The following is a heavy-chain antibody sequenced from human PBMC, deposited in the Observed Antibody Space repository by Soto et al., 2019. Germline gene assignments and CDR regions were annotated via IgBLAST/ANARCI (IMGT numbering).Heavy chain of an antibody. CDR2: SYYSGST. V-gene: IGHV4-31*02. CDR3: ASRHYDIFTGYSGFDP. CDR1: IGTPCCGGFY. D-gene: IGHD3-9*01. J-gene: IGHJ5*02. Sequence: SHSCSASIGTPCCGGFYRRRIRQHPGKGLEWIGYSYYSGSTYYNPSLKSRVTISVDTSKNQFSLKLTSVTAADTAVYFFASRHYDIFTGYSGFDPWGQG.